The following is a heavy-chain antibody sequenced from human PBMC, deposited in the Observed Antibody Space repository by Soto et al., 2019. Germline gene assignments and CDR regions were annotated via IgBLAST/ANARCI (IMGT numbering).Heavy chain of an antibody. D-gene: IGHD3-22*01. CDR1: GFTVSSYW. J-gene: IGHJ4*02. Sequence: PGGSLRLSCAASGFTVSSYWMSWVRQAPGKGLEWVANIKQDGSEKYYVDSVKGRFTISRDNAKNSLYLQMNSLRAEDTAVYYCARARSRTDSSGYYPSDYWGQGTLVTVSS. CDR2: IKQDGSEK. V-gene: IGHV3-7*01. CDR3: ARARSRTDSSGYYPSDY.